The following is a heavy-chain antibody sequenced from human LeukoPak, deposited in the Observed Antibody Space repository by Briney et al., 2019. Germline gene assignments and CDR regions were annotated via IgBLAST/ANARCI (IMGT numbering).Heavy chain of an antibody. CDR1: GVSILSSGSC. D-gene: IGHD3-10*01. CDR3: AADCAGGLVEYDGLPYNWLDP. V-gene: IGHV4-39*07. J-gene: IGHJ5*02. Sequence: PSETLSLACTVSGVSILSSGSCWGWVRQTPGKGLEWIGSFYHSGKAYYNPSFRSRVTISGNTSKNQVSLTMDFVTAADTAVYFCAADCAGGLVEYDGLPYNWLDPWDQGTLVTVSS. CDR2: FYHSGKA.